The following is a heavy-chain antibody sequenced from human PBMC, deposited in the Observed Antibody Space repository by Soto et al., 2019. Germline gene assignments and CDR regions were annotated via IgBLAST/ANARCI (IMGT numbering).Heavy chain of an antibody. Sequence: EVQLVESGGGLVKPGRSLRPSCTASGFTFGDYAMSWFRQAPGKGLEWVGFIRSKAYGGTTEYAASVKGRFTISRDDSKSIAYLQMNSLKTEDTAVYYCTRGRSRQYNIAVAGPHFDYWGQGTLVTVSS. CDR1: GFTFGDYA. CDR2: IRSKAYGGTT. J-gene: IGHJ4*02. V-gene: IGHV3-49*05. D-gene: IGHD6-19*01. CDR3: TRGRSRQYNIAVAGPHFDY.